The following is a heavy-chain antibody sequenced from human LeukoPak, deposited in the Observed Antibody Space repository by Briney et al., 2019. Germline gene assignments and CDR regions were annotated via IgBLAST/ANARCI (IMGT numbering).Heavy chain of an antibody. Sequence: GGSLRLSCAASGFTFSSYGMHWVRQAPGKGLEWVAVIWYDGSNKYYADSVKGRFTISRDISKNTLYLQMNSLRAEDTAIYYCARERRAAENWFDPWGQGTLVTVSS. V-gene: IGHV3-33*08. CDR3: ARERRAAENWFDP. CDR2: IWYDGSNK. CDR1: GFTFSSYG. J-gene: IGHJ5*02.